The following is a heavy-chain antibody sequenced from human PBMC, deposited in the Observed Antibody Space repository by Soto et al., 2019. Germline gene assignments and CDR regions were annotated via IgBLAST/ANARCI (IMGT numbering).Heavy chain of an antibody. D-gene: IGHD3-10*01. J-gene: IGHJ4*02. Sequence: QVQLQQWGAGLLKPSETLSLTCAVYGGSFSGYYWSWIRQPPGKGLEWIGEINHSGSTNYNPSLKSRVTISVDTPKNQFSLKLSSVTAADTAVYYCARGKRITMVRGVIAHDYWGQGTLVTVSS. CDR2: INHSGST. CDR1: GGSFSGYY. CDR3: ARGKRITMVRGVIAHDY. V-gene: IGHV4-34*01.